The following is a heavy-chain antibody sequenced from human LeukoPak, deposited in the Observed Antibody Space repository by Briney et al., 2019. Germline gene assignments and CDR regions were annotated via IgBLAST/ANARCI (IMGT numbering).Heavy chain of an antibody. J-gene: IGHJ6*03. CDR3: ARTGSSSSYYSYYYMDV. CDR2: IKEDRFEQ. Sequence: GGSLRLSCAASGFAFSRYWMTWVRQAPGKGLEWVANIKEDRFEQDYVDSVRGRFTISRDNAQSSLYLQMSSLRAEDTAVYYCARTGSSSSYYSYYYMDVWGKGTTVTVSS. CDR1: GFAFSRYW. D-gene: IGHD6-6*01. V-gene: IGHV3-7*01.